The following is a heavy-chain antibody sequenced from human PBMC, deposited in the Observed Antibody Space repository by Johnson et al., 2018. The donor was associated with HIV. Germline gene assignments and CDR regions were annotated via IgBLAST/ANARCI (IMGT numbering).Heavy chain of an antibody. V-gene: IGHV3-49*03. D-gene: IGHD2-15*01. CDR3: TSPRGGLVARDAFDI. Sequence: VQLVESGGVVVQPGGSLRLSCAASGFTFGDYALNWFRQAPGKGLEWVGFIRSKTYGGTTEYAASVKGRFSILRDESKTIAYLQMNSLKTEDTAVYYCTSPRGGLVARDAFDIWGQGTMVTVSS. CDR1: GFTFGDYA. J-gene: IGHJ3*02. CDR2: IRSKTYGGTT.